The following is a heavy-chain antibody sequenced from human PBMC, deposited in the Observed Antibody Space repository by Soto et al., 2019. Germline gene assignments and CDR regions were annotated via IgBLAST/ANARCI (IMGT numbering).Heavy chain of an antibody. Sequence: ASVKVSCKASGYTFTDYYLHWVRQAPAQGLEWMGCINPRSGATKYAQKFQGWVTMTRDTSITTAYMELTSLTSDDTAMYYCAIRPPNYGDSTWPGDPFAYWGQGTLVTVSS. CDR2: INPRSGAT. V-gene: IGHV1-2*04. CDR1: GYTFTDYY. J-gene: IGHJ4*02. CDR3: AIRPPNYGDSTWPGDPFAY. D-gene: IGHD4-17*01.